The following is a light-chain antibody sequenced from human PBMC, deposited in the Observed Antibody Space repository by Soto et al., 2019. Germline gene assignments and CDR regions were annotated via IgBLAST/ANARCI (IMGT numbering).Light chain of an antibody. CDR2: DAS. V-gene: IGKV3-11*01. Sequence: EIVLTQSPATLSLSPGERATLSCRASQSVSSYLAWYQQKPGQAPRLLIYDASNRATGIPARFSGSGSGTDFTLTISSLEPEDFAVYYCQRSSNWPPNTFGQGTRLEIK. J-gene: IGKJ5*01. CDR1: QSVSSY. CDR3: QRSSNWPPNT.